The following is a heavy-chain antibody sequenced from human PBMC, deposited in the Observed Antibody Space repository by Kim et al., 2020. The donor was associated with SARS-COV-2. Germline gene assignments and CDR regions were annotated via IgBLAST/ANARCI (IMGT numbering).Heavy chain of an antibody. Sequence: SETLSLTCTVSGDSISTGCWNWIRQPPGKGLEWIGHFCNSGNAHCNPSLKSRVTISIDTSKNQFSLKWISVTAADTAVYYCARDAGIVGVNTWFDPWGQGTLVTVSS. V-gene: IGHV4-59*12. CDR1: GDSISTGC. J-gene: IGHJ5*02. CDR2: FCNSGNA. D-gene: IGHD2-21*01. CDR3: ARDAGIVGVNTWFDP.